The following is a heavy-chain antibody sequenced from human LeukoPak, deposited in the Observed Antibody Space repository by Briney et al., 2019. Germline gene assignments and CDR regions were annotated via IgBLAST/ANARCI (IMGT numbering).Heavy chain of an antibody. CDR1: GGSISNDRYY. Sequence: SETLSLTCSVSGGSISNDRYYWGWIRQPPGKALEWIGGVYHSGSSYYNPSLKSRITTISVDTSRNQFYLKLNSMTAADTALYYCARDPAGYFSFDYWGQGTLVTVSS. D-gene: IGHD3-22*01. V-gene: IGHV4-39*02. J-gene: IGHJ4*02. CDR3: ARDPAGYFSFDY. CDR2: VYHSGSS.